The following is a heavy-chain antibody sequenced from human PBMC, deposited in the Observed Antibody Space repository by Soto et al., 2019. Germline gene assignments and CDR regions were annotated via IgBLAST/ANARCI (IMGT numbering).Heavy chain of an antibody. V-gene: IGHV4-59*01. J-gene: IGHJ4*02. D-gene: IGHD1-26*01. CDR3: ARVLSGSSLFDY. CDR2: ISYSGST. CDR1: GGSIISDY. Sequence: SETLSLTCTVSGGSIISDYWSWNRQPPGKGLEWIGYISYSGSTNYNPSLKSLVTISVDTSKNQFSLKLFSVTAADTAVYYCARVLSGSSLFDYWGQGTLVTVSS.